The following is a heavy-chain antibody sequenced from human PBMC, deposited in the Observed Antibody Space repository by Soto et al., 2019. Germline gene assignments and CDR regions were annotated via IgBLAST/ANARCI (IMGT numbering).Heavy chain of an antibody. D-gene: IGHD3-10*01. CDR1: GGTFDSYV. CDR2: IMPIFGTP. V-gene: IGHV1-69*13. Sequence: SVKVSCKASGGTFDSYVISWLRQAPGQGLEWMGGIMPIFGTPNYAQKFRGRVTISADESTSTAYLELSSLTSDDTAVYYCARVHSSGIFYFVDPWGQGTQVTVSS. J-gene: IGHJ5*02. CDR3: ARVHSSGIFYFVDP.